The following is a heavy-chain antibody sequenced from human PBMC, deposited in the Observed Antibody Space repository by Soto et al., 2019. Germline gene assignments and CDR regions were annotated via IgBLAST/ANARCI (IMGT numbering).Heavy chain of an antibody. CDR3: AREEPRINMIVVVPGAFDI. J-gene: IGHJ3*02. Sequence: GASVKVSCKASGGTFSSYAISWVRQAPGQGLEWMGGIIPIFGTANYAQKFQGRVTITADESTSTAYMELSSLRSEDTAVYYCAREEPRINMIVVVPGAFDIWGQGTMVTVSS. V-gene: IGHV1-69*13. CDR1: GGTFSSYA. D-gene: IGHD3-22*01. CDR2: IIPIFGTA.